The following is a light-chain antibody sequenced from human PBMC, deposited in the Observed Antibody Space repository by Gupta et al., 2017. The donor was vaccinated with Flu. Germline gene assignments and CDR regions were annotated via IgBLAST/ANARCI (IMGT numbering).Light chain of an antibody. CDR3: QSYDTSHWV. V-gene: IGLV1-40*01. CDR2: DGN. Sequence: QSVLTPPPSVSGAPGQRVTISCIGSNSNMGADGYNVHWHQQCPGTALRLIIDDGNHRPSGVPDRVSESRSGTSASLTMAGRQIDDEEIYYCQSYDTSHWVFGGGTKLTVL. CDR1: NSNMGADGYN. J-gene: IGLJ3*02.